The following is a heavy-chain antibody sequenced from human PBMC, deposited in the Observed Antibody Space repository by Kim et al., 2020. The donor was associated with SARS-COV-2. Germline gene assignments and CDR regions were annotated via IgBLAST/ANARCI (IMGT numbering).Heavy chain of an antibody. CDR2: IYYSGST. V-gene: IGHV4-59*01. CDR3: ARDGGITFGGAIDY. Sequence: SETLSLTCTVSGGSISSYYWSWIRQPPGKGLEWIGYIYYSGSTNYNPSLKSRVTISVDTSKNQFSLKLSSVTAADTAVYYCARDGGITFGGAIDYWGQGTLVTVSS. J-gene: IGHJ4*02. CDR1: GGSISSYY. D-gene: IGHD3-16*01.